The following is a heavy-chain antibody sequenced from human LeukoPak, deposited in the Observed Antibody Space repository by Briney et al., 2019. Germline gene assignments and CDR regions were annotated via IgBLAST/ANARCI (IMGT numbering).Heavy chain of an antibody. CDR3: AKIWFGELSSFDY. Sequence: GGSLRLSCAASGFTFSSHYMHWVRQAPGKGLVWVSRINSDGSSTNYADSVKGRFTISRDNAKNTLFLQMNSLRAEDTAVYYCAKIWFGELSSFDYWGQGTLVTVSS. CDR2: INSDGSST. CDR1: GFTFSSHY. J-gene: IGHJ4*02. D-gene: IGHD3-10*01. V-gene: IGHV3-74*01.